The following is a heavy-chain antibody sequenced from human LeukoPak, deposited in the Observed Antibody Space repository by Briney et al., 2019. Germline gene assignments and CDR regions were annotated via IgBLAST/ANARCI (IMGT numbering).Heavy chain of an antibody. D-gene: IGHD2-15*01. CDR3: ASYYCSSGSCYFDH. CDR1: GFIAGHNY. CDR2: IYRSDT. V-gene: IGHV3-53*01. Sequence: PGGSLRLSCEVSGFIAGHNYMSWVRQAPGKGLEWVSVIYRSDTYYADSVKGRFTISRDDSKNTVFLQMNNLRVEDTAEYFCASYYCSSGSCYFDHWGQGTLVTVSS. J-gene: IGHJ4*02.